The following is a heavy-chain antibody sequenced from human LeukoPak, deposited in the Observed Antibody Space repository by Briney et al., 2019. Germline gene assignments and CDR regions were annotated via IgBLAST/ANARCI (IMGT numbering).Heavy chain of an antibody. CDR1: PFTSSTYT. CDR3: AKDNARGIYVWRGPYFDY. J-gene: IGHJ4*02. V-gene: IGHV3-21*04. Sequence: GGSLRLSCAAPPFTSSTYTMAWVRQAPGKGLECVSLINSSDNNISLKGRFTTSRDNAKNSLSLQMNSLRAEDTAVYYCAKDNARGIYVWRGPYFDYWGQGTLVTVSS. CDR2: INSSDNN. D-gene: IGHD3-16*01.